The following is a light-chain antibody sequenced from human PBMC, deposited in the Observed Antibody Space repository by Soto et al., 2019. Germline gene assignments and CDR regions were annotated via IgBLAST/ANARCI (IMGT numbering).Light chain of an antibody. V-gene: IGKV4-1*01. CDR2: WAS. CDR1: QSILYTSNHKNY. CDR3: QQYYTRPPT. Sequence: DIVMTQSPDSLAVSLGERATTNCKSSQSILYTSNHKNYLAWYQLKPGQPPKFLIYWASTRESGVPDRFSGSGSGTDFTLTISSLQAEDVAVYYCQQYYTRPPTFGQGTKVDIK. J-gene: IGKJ2*01.